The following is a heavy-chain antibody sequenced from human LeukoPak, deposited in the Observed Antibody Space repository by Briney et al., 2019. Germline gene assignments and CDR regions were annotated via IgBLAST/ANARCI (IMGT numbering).Heavy chain of an antibody. J-gene: IGHJ4*02. D-gene: IGHD2-21*02. CDR2: ITGSGGGT. CDR1: GFTFSNYV. Sequence: PGGSLRLSCATSGFTFSNYVMSWVRLAPGKGLQCVSTITGSGGGTYYTDSVKGRFTISRDNSKNTLFLQMNSLRAEDAAIYYCAKDSETVLYNFDYWGQGTLVTVSS. V-gene: IGHV3-23*01. CDR3: AKDSETVLYNFDY.